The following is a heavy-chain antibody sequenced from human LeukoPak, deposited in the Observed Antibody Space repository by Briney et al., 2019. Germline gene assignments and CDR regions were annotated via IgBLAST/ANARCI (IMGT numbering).Heavy chain of an antibody. CDR1: GGYISSSSYY. V-gene: IGHV4-39*01. Sequence: SETLSLTCTVSGGYISSSSYYWGWIRQPPGKGLEWIGSIYYSGSTYYNPSLKSRVTISVDTSKNQFSLKLSSVTAADTAVYYCARLPRYDFWSGSNYMDVWGKGTTVTVSS. J-gene: IGHJ6*03. D-gene: IGHD3-3*01. CDR3: ARLPRYDFWSGSNYMDV. CDR2: IYYSGST.